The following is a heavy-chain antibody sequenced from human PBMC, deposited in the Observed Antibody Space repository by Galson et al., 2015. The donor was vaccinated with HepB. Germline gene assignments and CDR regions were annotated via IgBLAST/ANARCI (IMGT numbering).Heavy chain of an antibody. CDR3: ARDNSSGFLLGSFDY. D-gene: IGHD3-22*01. V-gene: IGHV3-33*08. CDR1: GFTFSSYG. CDR2: IWYDGSNK. J-gene: IGHJ4*02. Sequence: SLRLSCAASGFTFSSYGMHWVRQAPGKGLEWMAVIWYDGSNKYYADSVKGRFTISRDNSKNTLYLQMNSLRAEDTAVYYCARDNSSGFLLGSFDYWGQGTLVTVSS.